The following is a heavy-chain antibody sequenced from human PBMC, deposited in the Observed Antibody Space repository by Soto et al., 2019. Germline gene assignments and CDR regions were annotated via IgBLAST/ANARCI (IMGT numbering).Heavy chain of an antibody. V-gene: IGHV3-11*05. D-gene: IGHD6-13*01. J-gene: IGHJ2*01. Sequence: QVQLVESGGGLVKPGGSLRLSCAASGFTFSDYYMSWIRRAPGKGLEWVSYINSSSTYTNYADSVKGRFTISRDNAKNSLYLQMNSLRAEDTAVYYCARIIAAAGGRWYFDLWGRGTLFTVSS. CDR1: GFTFSDYY. CDR2: INSSSTYT. CDR3: ARIIAAAGGRWYFDL.